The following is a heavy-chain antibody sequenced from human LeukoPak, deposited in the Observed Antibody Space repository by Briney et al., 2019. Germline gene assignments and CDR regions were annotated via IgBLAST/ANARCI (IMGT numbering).Heavy chain of an antibody. Sequence: SETLSLSCTVSGASISRYYWNWLRQPPGKGLEWIGYIHNSGTTTFNPSLKSRAIISVDTSKNLFSLKMTSVTAADTAVYYCARSDSGYNYGYWFFDLWGRGTLVRVSS. D-gene: IGHD5-12*01. CDR3: ARSDSGYNYGYWFFDL. CDR2: IHNSGTT. CDR1: GASISRYY. V-gene: IGHV4-4*09. J-gene: IGHJ2*01.